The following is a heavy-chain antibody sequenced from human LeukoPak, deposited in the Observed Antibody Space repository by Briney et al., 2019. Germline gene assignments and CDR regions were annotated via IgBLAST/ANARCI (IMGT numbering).Heavy chain of an antibody. J-gene: IGHJ6*03. CDR1: GFTFSLYA. D-gene: IGHD1-1*01. CDR2: ISGSAGST. CDR3: ARGRGANWNDHYYSMDV. V-gene: IGHV3-23*01. Sequence: GGSLRLSCAASGFTFSLYAMSWVRQAPGKGLEWVSVISGSAGSTYHADSVKGRFTISRDNSKKMLYLQMISLRVEDTAVYFCARGRGANWNDHYYSMDVWGKGTTVTVSS.